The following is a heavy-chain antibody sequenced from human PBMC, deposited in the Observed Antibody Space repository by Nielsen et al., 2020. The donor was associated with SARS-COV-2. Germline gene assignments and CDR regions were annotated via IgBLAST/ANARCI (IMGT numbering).Heavy chain of an antibody. J-gene: IGHJ3*01. CDR2: MYYSGST. Sequence: SETLSLTCTVSGASISSHYWSWIRQPPGKGLEWIGYMYYSGSTYYNPSLESRVTISVDRSKSQFSLRLTSVTAADTAVYFCATGNKIFDDAFDVWGQGALVTVSA. CDR3: ATGNKIFDDAFDV. CDR1: GASISSHY. D-gene: IGHD1/OR15-1a*01. V-gene: IGHV4-59*11.